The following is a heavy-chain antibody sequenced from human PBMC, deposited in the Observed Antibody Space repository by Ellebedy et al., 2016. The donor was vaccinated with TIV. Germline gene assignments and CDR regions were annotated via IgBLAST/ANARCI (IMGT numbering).Heavy chain of an antibody. V-gene: IGHV3-74*01. J-gene: IGHJ1*01. D-gene: IGHD1-26*01. CDR2: ITPDGRTT. CDR1: GFTFSSYW. CDR3: ARDLGALGDSTGIGVT. Sequence: GESLKISCAVSGFTFSSYWMHWVRQVPGKGLVWVSRITPDGRTTTYADSVKGRFSISRDNSKNTLYLQMDSLRVEDTAKYYCARDLGALGDSTGIGVTWGQGTLVTVSS.